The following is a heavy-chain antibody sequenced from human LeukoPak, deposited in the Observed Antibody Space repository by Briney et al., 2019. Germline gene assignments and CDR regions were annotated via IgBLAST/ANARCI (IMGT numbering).Heavy chain of an antibody. D-gene: IGHD3-10*01. CDR3: ARDNGGWFGS. CDR2: IFSGGST. Sequence: GGSLRLSCAASGFTVSSNYMSWVRQAPGKGLEWVSVIFSGGSTYYADSVKGRFAISRDDAKSTLYLQMDSLSGDDTAVYYCARDNGGWFGSWGRGTLVTVSS. J-gene: IGHJ5*01. CDR1: GFTVSSNY. V-gene: IGHV3-53*01.